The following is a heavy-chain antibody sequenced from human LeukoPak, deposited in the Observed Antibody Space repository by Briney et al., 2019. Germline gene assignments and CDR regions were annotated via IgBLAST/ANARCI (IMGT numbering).Heavy chain of an antibody. CDR3: AKDKGDYVGHYFDY. CDR1: GFTFSSYA. V-gene: IGHV3-23*01. CDR2: ISGSGGST. Sequence: PGGSLRLSCAASGFTFSSYAMGWVRQAPGKGLEWVSAISGSGGSTYYADSVKGRFTISRDNSKNTLYLQMNSLRAEDTAVYYCAKDKGDYVGHYFDYWGQGTLVTVSS. D-gene: IGHD4-17*01. J-gene: IGHJ4*02.